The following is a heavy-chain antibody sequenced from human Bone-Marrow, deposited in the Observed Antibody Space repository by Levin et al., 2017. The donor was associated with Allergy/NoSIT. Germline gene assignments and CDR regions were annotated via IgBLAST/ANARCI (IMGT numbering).Heavy chain of an antibody. D-gene: IGHD3-3*01. J-gene: IGHJ1*01. CDR1: GFIFTNAW. CDR3: AHFGGEIHFQD. Sequence: GGSLRLSCAASGFIFTNAWLGWVRQAPGKGLEWIGLIRSKGNGGTTEYTAPVKGRFTISRDDSKNTLYLQMNSLKAEDTAVYYCAHFGGEIHFQDWGQGTLVIVSS. V-gene: IGHV3-15*01. CDR2: IRSKGNGGTT.